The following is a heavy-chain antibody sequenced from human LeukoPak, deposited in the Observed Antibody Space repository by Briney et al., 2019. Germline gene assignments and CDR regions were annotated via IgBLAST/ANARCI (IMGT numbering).Heavy chain of an antibody. J-gene: IGHJ6*02. D-gene: IGHD3-3*01. V-gene: IGHV3-48*03. Sequence: GGSLGLSCAASGFTFSSYEMNWVRQAPGKGLEWVSYISSSGSTIYYADSVKGRFTISRDNAKNSLYLQMNSLRAEDTAVYCCARASISDDFWSGYYGGMDVWGQGTTVTVSS. CDR3: ARASISDDFWSGYYGGMDV. CDR2: ISSSGSTI. CDR1: GFTFSSYE.